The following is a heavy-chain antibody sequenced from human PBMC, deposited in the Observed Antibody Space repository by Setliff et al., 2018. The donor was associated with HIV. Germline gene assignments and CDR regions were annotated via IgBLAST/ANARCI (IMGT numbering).Heavy chain of an antibody. D-gene: IGHD2-21*02. CDR2: IYYRGST. V-gene: IGHV4-39*01. J-gene: IGHJ1*01. Sequence: TLSLTCHVSGGSLRSSSYYWGWIRQPPGKGLEWIGTIYYRGSTYYNPSLKSRVTISVDTSKNQFSLKLTSVTAADTAVYYCARHYGAVKSVVTVVAKYFPHWGQGTLVTAPQ. CDR1: GGSLRSSSYY. CDR3: ARHYGAVKSVVTVVAKYFPH.